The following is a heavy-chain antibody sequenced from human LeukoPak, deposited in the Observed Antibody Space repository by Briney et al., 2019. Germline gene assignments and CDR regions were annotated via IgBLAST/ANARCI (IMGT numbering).Heavy chain of an antibody. CDR1: GFTFSSYW. Sequence: PGGSLRLSCAASGFTFSSYWMSWVRQAPGKGLEWVANIKQDGSEKYYVDSVKGRFTISRDNAKNSLYLQMNSLRAEDTAVYYCARGGYYDILTGYLWWGQGILVTVSS. D-gene: IGHD3-9*01. V-gene: IGHV3-7*01. J-gene: IGHJ4*02. CDR3: ARGGYYDILTGYLW. CDR2: IKQDGSEK.